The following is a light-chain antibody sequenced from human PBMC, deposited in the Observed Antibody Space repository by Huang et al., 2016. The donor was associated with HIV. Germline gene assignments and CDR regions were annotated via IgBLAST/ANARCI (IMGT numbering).Light chain of an antibody. CDR1: QSISSL. Sequence: DIQMTQSPSTLSASVGDRVTITCRASQSISSLLAWYQQKPGKAPKLLIYKASNLESGVPSRFSGSGSGTEFTLTISSLQPDDLATYYCQLYNDYSYTFGQGTKLEIK. CDR3: QLYNDYSYT. CDR2: KAS. V-gene: IGKV1-5*03. J-gene: IGKJ2*01.